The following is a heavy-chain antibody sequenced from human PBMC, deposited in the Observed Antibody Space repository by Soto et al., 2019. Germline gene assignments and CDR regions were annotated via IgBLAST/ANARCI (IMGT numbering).Heavy chain of an antibody. D-gene: IGHD4-17*01. CDR1: GFTFSDYA. CDR3: AKANFGDYRYFFDY. CDR2: VSGSGRGT. J-gene: IGHJ4*02. Sequence: EVQLLESGGGLIQTGGSLRLSCAVSGFTFSDYAMTWVRQAPGKGLEWLAGVSGSGRGTYYADSVEGRFTLSRDNSNNILYLQIDTLRAEDTAVYYCAKANFGDYRYFFDYWGQGTLVTVSS. V-gene: IGHV3-23*01.